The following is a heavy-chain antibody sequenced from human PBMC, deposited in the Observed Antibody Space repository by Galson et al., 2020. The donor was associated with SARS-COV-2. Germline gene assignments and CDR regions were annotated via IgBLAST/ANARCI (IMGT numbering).Heavy chain of an antibody. D-gene: IGHD6-13*01. CDR3: TRVYQLPVGMWQQLGYSLGVYYGMDV. CDR2: INPTSGGT. V-gene: IGHV1-2*02. CDR1: GYTFTGYY. Sequence: GESLKISCKASGYTFTGYYMHWVRQAPGQGLEWMGWINPTSGGTNYAQKFQGRVTMTRDTSISTAYMELSRLRSDDTAVYYCTRVYQLPVGMWQQLGYSLGVYYGMDVWGQGTTVTVSS. J-gene: IGHJ6*02.